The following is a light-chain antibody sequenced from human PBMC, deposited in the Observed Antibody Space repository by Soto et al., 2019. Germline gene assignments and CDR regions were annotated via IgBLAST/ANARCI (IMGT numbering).Light chain of an antibody. CDR3: QQRHRWPIT. CDR1: QSFRGL. CDR2: DAY. V-gene: IGKV3-11*01. J-gene: IGKJ5*01. Sequence: EIVMTQSPATLSVYHGERATLSCRASQSFRGLLAWYQQKPGQAPRLLIYDAYNRATGIPPRFSGSGSGTDFTLTISSLEPEDSAVYYCQQRHRWPITFGQGTRLEIK.